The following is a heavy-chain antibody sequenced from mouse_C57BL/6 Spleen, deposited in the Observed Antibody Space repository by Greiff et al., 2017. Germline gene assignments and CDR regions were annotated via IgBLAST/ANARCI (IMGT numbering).Heavy chain of an antibody. Sequence: QVQLKQPGAELVRPGSSVKLSCKASGYTFTSYWMHWVKQRPIQGLEWIGNIDPSDSETHYNQKFKDKATLTVDKSSSTAYMQLSSLTSEDSAVYYCARSGYSNYFADGGQGTLVTVSA. CDR1: GYTFTSYW. CDR2: IDPSDSET. D-gene: IGHD2-5*01. CDR3: ARSGYSNYFAD. J-gene: IGHJ3*01. V-gene: IGHV1-52*01.